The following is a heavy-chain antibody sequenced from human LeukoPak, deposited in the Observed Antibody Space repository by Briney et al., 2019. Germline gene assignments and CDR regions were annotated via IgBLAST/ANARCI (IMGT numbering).Heavy chain of an antibody. V-gene: IGHV3-21*01. CDR3: ARVGYRWGNAEYFQH. D-gene: IGHD2-8*02. CDR2: ISSSSSYI. Sequence: GGSLRLSCAASGFTFSSYSMNWVRQAPGKGLEWVSSISSSSSYIYYADSVKGRFTISRDNAKNSLYLQMNSLRAEDTAVYYCARVGYRWGNAEYFQHWGQGTLVTVSS. CDR1: GFTFSSYS. J-gene: IGHJ1*01.